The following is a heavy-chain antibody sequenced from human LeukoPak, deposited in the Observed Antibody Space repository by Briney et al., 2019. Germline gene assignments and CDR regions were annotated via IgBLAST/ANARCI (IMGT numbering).Heavy chain of an antibody. CDR1: GGSISSNNYY. V-gene: IGHV4-39*07. D-gene: IGHD5-18*01. Sequence: SETLSLTCTVSGGSISSNNYYWGWIRQPPGKGLEWIGTIYYSGSTNYNPSLKSRVTISVDTSKNQFSLKLSPVTAADTAVYYCARLHDGYRYGADYWGQGTLVTAS. CDR3: ARLHDGYRYGADY. J-gene: IGHJ4*02. CDR2: IYYSGST.